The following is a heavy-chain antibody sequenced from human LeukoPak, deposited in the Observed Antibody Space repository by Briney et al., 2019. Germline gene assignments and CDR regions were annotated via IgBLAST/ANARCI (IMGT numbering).Heavy chain of an antibody. CDR2: IIPILGIA. D-gene: IGHD1-26*01. J-gene: IGHJ3*02. V-gene: IGHV1-69*02. Sequence: ASVKVSCKASGYTFTSYYMHWVRQAPGQGLEWMGRIIPILGIANYAQKFQGRVTITADKSTSTAYMELSSLRSEDTAVYYCASNRGWAHAFDIWGQGTMVTVSS. CDR3: ASNRGWAHAFDI. CDR1: GYTFTSYY.